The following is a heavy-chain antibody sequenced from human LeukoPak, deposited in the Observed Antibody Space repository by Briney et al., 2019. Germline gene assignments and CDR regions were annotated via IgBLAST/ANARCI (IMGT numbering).Heavy chain of an antibody. D-gene: IGHD2-21*02. CDR3: ARHIGVWPNRALDT. CDR2: INYSGST. J-gene: IGHJ3*02. V-gene: IGHV4-59*08. CDR1: GGSISSYY. Sequence: SETLSLTCTVSGGSISSYYWSWIRQPPGRGREWIAYINYSGSTKYNPSLESRVTISVDTTKNEVSLKLSSVTAADSAVYYCARHIGVWPNRALDTWGQGTTVTVSS.